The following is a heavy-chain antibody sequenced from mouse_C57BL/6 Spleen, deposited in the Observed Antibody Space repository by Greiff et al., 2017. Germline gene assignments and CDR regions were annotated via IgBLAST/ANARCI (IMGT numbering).Heavy chain of an antibody. J-gene: IGHJ1*03. Sequence: QQSCKASGYTFTSYGISWVKQRTGQGLEWIGEIYPRSGNTYYNEKFKGKATLTADKSSSTAYMELRSLTSEDSAVYFCARSYYGSSSDWYFDVWGTGTTVTVSS. V-gene: IGHV1-81*01. CDR2: IYPRSGNT. D-gene: IGHD1-1*01. CDR1: GYTFTSYG. CDR3: ARSYYGSSSDWYFDV.